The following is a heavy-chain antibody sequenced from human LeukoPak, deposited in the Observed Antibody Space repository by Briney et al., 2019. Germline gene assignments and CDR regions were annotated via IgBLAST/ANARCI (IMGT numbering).Heavy chain of an antibody. J-gene: IGHJ6*03. CDR3: AKDWQWLAPAQDLYYYYYMDV. CDR2: ISQNGVYT. CDR1: GFIVSNYA. V-gene: IGHV3-23*01. Sequence: GGSLRLSCAASGFIVSNYAMSWVRQAPGKGLEWVSGISQNGVYTYYADSVKGRFTISRDNSKNTLYLQMNSLRAEDTAVYYCAKDWQWLAPAQDLYYYYYMDVWGKGTTVTVSS. D-gene: IGHD6-19*01.